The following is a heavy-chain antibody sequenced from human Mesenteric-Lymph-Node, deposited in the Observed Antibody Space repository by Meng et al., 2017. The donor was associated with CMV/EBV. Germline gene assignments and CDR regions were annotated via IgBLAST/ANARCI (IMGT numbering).Heavy chain of an antibody. D-gene: IGHD4-23*01. CDR2: IYNVSST. CDR1: GFAVTNTH. J-gene: IGHJ6*02. Sequence: GESLKISCAASGFAVTNTHMSWVRQAPGKGLEWVSLIYNVSSTYYADSVKGRFTISRDTSKNTLYLDMDNLRADDTAVYYCARDQNWYLGYYGMDVWGQGTTVTVSS. V-gene: IGHV3-53*01. CDR3: ARDQNWYLGYYGMDV.